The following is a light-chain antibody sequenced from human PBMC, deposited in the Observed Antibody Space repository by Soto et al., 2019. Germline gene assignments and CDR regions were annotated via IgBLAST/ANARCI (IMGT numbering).Light chain of an antibody. J-gene: IGKJ1*01. CDR2: GAS. V-gene: IGKV3-15*01. CDR3: QQYNNWPRT. CDR1: RIISNY. Sequence: ETVLTQSPATLALSPCDRATLSCRASRIISNYLAWYQQKPGQAPRLLIYGASTRATGIPARFSGSGSGTEFTLTINSLQSEDFAVYYCQQYNNWPRTFGQGTKVDNK.